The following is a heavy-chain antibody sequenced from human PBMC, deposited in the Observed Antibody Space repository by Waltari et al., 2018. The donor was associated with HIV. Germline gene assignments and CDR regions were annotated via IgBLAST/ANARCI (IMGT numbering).Heavy chain of an antibody. V-gene: IGHV1-2*06. CDR3: ARTCSGGSCWGY. J-gene: IGHJ4*02. Sequence: QVQLVQSGAEVKKPGASVKVSCKASGYTFTGYYMHWVRQAPGQGLEWMGRINPNSGGKNYAQKFQGRVTMTRDTSISTAYMGLSRLRSDDTAVYYCARTCSGGSCWGYWGQGTLVTVSS. CDR1: GYTFTGYY. CDR2: INPNSGGK. D-gene: IGHD2-15*01.